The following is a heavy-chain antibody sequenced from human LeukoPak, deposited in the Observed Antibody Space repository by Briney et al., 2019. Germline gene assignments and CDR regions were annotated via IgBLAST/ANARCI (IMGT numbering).Heavy chain of an antibody. CDR3: ARASEAEHNAFGESNWPNNWFDP. J-gene: IGHJ5*02. Sequence: SQTLSLTCAISGDSVSSNSAAWNWIRQSPSRGLEWLGRTYYRSKWYNDYAVSVKSRITINPDTSKNQFSLQLNSVTPEDTAVYYCARASEAEHNAFGESNWPNNWFDPWGQGTLVTVSS. CDR1: GDSVSSNSAA. CDR2: TYYRSKWYN. D-gene: IGHD3-10*01. V-gene: IGHV6-1*01.